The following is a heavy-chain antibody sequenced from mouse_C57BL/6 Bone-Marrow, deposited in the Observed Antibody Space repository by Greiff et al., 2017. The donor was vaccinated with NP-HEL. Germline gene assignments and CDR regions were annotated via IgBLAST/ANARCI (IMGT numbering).Heavy chain of an antibody. CDR1: GYSITSGYD. CDR2: ISYSGST. CDR3: ASDHDYGSPPAGYFYV. J-gene: IGHJ1*03. Sequence: EVQLVESGPGMVKPSQSLSLTCTVTGYSITSGYDWHWIRHFPGNKLEWMGYISYSGSTNYNPSLKSRISITHDTSKNHFFLKLNSVTTEDTATYYCASDHDYGSPPAGYFYVWGTGTTVTVAS. D-gene: IGHD1-1*01. V-gene: IGHV3-1*01.